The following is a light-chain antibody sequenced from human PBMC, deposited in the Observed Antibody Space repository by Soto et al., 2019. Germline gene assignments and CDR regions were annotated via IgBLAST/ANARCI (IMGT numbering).Light chain of an antibody. Sequence: IVMTQSPANLSVSPGERATLSCRASQSVSSDLAWYQQKPGQAPRLLIYGASTRATGIPARFSGSGSGTEFTLTISSLQSEDSAVYYCQQYNNWPWTFGQGTKV. CDR3: QQYNNWPWT. V-gene: IGKV3-15*01. CDR2: GAS. J-gene: IGKJ1*01. CDR1: QSVSSD.